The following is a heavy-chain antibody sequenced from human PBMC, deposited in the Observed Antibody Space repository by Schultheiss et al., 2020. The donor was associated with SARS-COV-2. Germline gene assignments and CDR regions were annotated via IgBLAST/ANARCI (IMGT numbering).Heavy chain of an antibody. J-gene: IGHJ4*02. D-gene: IGHD3-3*01. Sequence: GSLRLSCAASGFTFSSYAMSWVRQAPGKGLEWVSAISGSGGSTYYADSVKGRFTISRDNAKNSLYLQMNSLRAEDTAVYYCASIIDFWSGRGGYWGQGTLVTVSS. V-gene: IGHV3-23*01. CDR1: GFTFSSYA. CDR2: ISGSGGST. CDR3: ASIIDFWSGRGGY.